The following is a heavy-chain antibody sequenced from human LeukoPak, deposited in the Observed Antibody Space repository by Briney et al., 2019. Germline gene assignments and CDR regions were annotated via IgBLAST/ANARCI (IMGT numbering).Heavy chain of an antibody. Sequence: GGSLRLSCAASGFTFTDHYMDWVRQAPGKGLEWVGRTRNKANSYTTEYAASVKGRLTISRDDSKNLLYLQMNSLKTEDTAVYYCARVNVASSGFDYWGQGTLVTVSS. J-gene: IGHJ4*02. CDR2: TRNKANSYTT. D-gene: IGHD3-10*01. CDR1: GFTFTDHY. CDR3: ARVNVASSGFDY. V-gene: IGHV3-72*01.